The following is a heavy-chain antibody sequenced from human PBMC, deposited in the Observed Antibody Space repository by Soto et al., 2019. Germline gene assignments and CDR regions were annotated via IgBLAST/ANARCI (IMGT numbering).Heavy chain of an antibody. D-gene: IGHD1-1*01. V-gene: IGHV4-30-4*01. Sequence: SETLSLTCTISRGSISSGDYYWSWIRQPPGKGLEWIGYIYYSGSTYYNPSLKSRLTISIDTSNNQFSLRLSSVTAADTAVYYCARVDPLAGLFAYWGHGTLVTVSS. J-gene: IGHJ4*01. CDR1: RGSISSGDYY. CDR3: ARVDPLAGLFAY. CDR2: IYYSGST.